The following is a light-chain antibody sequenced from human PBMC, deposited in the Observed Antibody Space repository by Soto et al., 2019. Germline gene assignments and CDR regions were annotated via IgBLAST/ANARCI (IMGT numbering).Light chain of an antibody. CDR3: QHYYDNLWT. CDR2: WAS. J-gene: IGKJ1*01. Sequence: DIVMTQSPDSLAVSLGERATINCRSSESVLHSSNNKNYLAWYQQKAGQPPKVLIYWASTRESGVPERFSGDGSGTDFTLTISSLQAEDVAVYYCQHYYDNLWTFGQGTKVDI. CDR1: ESVLHSSNNKNY. V-gene: IGKV4-1*01.